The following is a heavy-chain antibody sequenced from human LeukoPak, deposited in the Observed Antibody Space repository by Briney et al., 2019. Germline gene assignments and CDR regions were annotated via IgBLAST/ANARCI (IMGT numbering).Heavy chain of an antibody. J-gene: IGHJ4*02. CDR2: IKSKTDGGTT. Sequence: GGSLRLSWAASGFTFNNAWMSWVRQAPGKGLEWVGHIKSKTDGGTTDYAAPVKGRFTISREDSKNTLYLQMNSLRAEDTAVYYCARDAKRSQTQGKVYYYDSSGLYYFDYWGQGTLVTVSS. V-gene: IGHV3-15*01. CDR3: ARDAKRSQTQGKVYYYDSSGLYYFDY. D-gene: IGHD3-22*01. CDR1: GFTFNNAW.